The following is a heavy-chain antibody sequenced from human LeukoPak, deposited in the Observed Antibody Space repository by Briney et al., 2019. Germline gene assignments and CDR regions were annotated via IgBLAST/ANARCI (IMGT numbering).Heavy chain of an antibody. CDR2: IKEDGSEK. CDR3: ARDKTYSSSWYGYDY. V-gene: IGHV3-7*03. J-gene: IGHJ4*02. CDR1: GFTFSSYS. Sequence: KPGGSLRLSCAASGFTFSSYSMNWVRQAPGKGLEWVANIKEDGSEKYYVDSVKGRFTISRDNARNSLYLQMNSLRAEDTAVYYCARDKTYSSSWYGYDYWGQGTLVTVSS. D-gene: IGHD6-13*01.